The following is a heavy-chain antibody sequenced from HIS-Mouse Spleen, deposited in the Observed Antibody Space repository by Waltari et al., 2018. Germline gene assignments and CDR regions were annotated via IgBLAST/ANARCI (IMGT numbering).Heavy chain of an antibody. CDR2: IYYSGIT. CDR1: GGSISSSSYY. D-gene: IGHD3-10*01. CDR3: ARTRGYWYFDL. J-gene: IGHJ2*01. V-gene: IGHV4-39*01. Sequence: QLQLQESGPGLVKPSETLSLTCTVSGGSISSSSYYWGWIRQPPGKGLEWIGSIYYSGITYSNPSLKSRVTISVDTSKNQFSLKLSSVTAADTAVYYCARTRGYWYFDLWGRGTLVTVSS.